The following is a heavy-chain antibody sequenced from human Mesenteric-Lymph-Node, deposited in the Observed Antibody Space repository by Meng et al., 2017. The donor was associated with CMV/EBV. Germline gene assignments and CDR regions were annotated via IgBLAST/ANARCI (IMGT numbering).Heavy chain of an antibody. Sequence: LTGAVYSGSFSGYYWSRIRQPPGKGLEWIGEINHSGTANYNPSLKSRVTISIDTSKNQFSLRLRSVTAADTAVYYCARGSDWTKFDPWGQGTLVTVSS. CDR1: SGSFSGYY. V-gene: IGHV4-34*01. CDR2: INHSGTA. J-gene: IGHJ5*02. D-gene: IGHD1/OR15-1a*01. CDR3: ARGSDWTKFDP.